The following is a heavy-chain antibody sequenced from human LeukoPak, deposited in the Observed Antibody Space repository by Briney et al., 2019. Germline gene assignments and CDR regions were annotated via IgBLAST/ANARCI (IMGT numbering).Heavy chain of an antibody. Sequence: ASVKVSCKASGFTFSSSAMQWVRQARGQRLEWIGWIVVGSGNTNYAQKFQERVTIARDMSTSTAYMELSSLRSEDTAVYYCAADRGVGATQEIDAFDIWGQGTMVTVSS. J-gene: IGHJ3*02. CDR1: GFTFSSSA. CDR2: IVVGSGNT. V-gene: IGHV1-58*02. D-gene: IGHD1-26*01. CDR3: AADRGVGATQEIDAFDI.